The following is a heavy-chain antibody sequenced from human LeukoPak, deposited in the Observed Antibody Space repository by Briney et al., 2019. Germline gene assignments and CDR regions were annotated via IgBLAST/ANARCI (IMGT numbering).Heavy chain of an antibody. Sequence: SETLSLTCTVSGGSIISSDYHWGWGRQPPGKGLEWIGYIYYSGSTNYNPSLKSRVTISVDTSKNQFSLKLSSVTAADTAVYYCARGYYGSGSLFYYYYYGMDVWGQGTTVTVSS. D-gene: IGHD3-10*01. CDR2: IYYSGST. CDR3: ARGYYGSGSLFYYYYYGMDV. CDR1: GGSIISSDYH. V-gene: IGHV4-61*08. J-gene: IGHJ6*02.